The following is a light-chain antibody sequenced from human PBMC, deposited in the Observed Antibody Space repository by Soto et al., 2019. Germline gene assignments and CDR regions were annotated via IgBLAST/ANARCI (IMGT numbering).Light chain of an antibody. CDR3: AAWDDSLSSYV. V-gene: IGLV1-47*01. J-gene: IGLJ1*01. CDR2: RNN. CDR1: SSNIGSNY. Sequence: QSVLTQPPSASGTPGQRVTISCSGSSSNIGSNYVYWYQQLPGTAPKLLIYRNNQRPSGVPDRSSGSKSGTSASLAISGLRSEDEADYYCAAWDDSLSSYVFGTGTKVTVL.